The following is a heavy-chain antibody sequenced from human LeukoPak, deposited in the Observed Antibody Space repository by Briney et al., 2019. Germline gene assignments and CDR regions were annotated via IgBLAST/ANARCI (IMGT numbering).Heavy chain of an antibody. CDR3: ARGFSQLGEDY. V-gene: IGHV4-30-2*05. CDR2: IYHSGST. CDR1: GGSISSGGYY. Sequence: PSETLSLTCTVSGGSISSGGYYWSWIRQPPGKGLEWIGYIYHSGSTYYNPSLKSRVTISVDTSKNQFSLKLSSVTAADTAVYYCARGFSQLGEDYWGQGTLVTVSS. D-gene: IGHD6-6*01. J-gene: IGHJ4*02.